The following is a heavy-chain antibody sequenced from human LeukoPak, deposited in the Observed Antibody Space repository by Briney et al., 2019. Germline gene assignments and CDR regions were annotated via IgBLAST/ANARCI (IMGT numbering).Heavy chain of an antibody. J-gene: IGHJ4*02. CDR3: TSVATMTFDY. V-gene: IGHV4-39*01. CDR2: IYYSGST. CDR1: GGSISSSSYY. Sequence: SETLSLTCTVSGGSISSSSYYWGWIRQPPGKGLEWIGSIYYSGSTYYNPSLTSRVTISVDTSKNQFSLKLSSVTAADTAVYYCTSVATMTFDYWGQGTLVTVSS. D-gene: IGHD5-12*01.